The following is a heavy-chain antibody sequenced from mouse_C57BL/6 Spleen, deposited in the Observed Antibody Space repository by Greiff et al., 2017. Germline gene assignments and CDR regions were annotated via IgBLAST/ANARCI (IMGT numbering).Heavy chain of an antibody. CDR3: ARYGYYGLYYLDY. CDR1: GYSITSDY. CDR2: ISYSGST. V-gene: IGHV3-8*01. D-gene: IGHD1-2*01. J-gene: IGHJ2*01. Sequence: VQLQQSGPGLAKPSQTLSLTCSVTGYSITSDYWNWIRKFPGNKLEYMGYISYSGSTYYNPSLKSRLSITRDTSKNQYSLQLNSVTTEDTATYDCARYGYYGLYYLDYWGQGTTLTVSS.